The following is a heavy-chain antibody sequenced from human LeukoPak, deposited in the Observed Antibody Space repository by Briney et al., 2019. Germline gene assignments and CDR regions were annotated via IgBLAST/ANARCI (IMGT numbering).Heavy chain of an antibody. CDR3: ARGDSSGYYFLFDY. V-gene: IGHV4-31*03. Sequence: SQTLPLTCTVSGGSISSGGYYWSWIRQHPGKGLEWIGYIYYSGSTYYNPSLKSRVTISVDTSKNQFSLKLSSVTAADTAVYYCARGDSSGYYFLFDYWGQGTLVTVSS. CDR1: GGSISSGGYY. J-gene: IGHJ4*02. D-gene: IGHD3-22*01. CDR2: IYYSGST.